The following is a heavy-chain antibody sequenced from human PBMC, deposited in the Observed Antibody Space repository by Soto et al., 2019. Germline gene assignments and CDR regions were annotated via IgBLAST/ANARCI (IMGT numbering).Heavy chain of an antibody. V-gene: IGHV3-48*02. CDR3: ARDGYCVWSRCRFLPDA. D-gene: IGHD2-2*03. CDR2: ISKTGTTT. CDR1: GFTFSSYG. J-gene: IGHJ6*02. Sequence: EVQLVESGGGLVQPGGSLRLSCVASGFTFSSYGMNWVRQSPGKGLEWLSSISKTGTTTYYADSVKGRFTISRDNAKNSLELQMNSLRDEDMAVYYCARDGYCVWSRCRFLPDAWGQGTTVTV.